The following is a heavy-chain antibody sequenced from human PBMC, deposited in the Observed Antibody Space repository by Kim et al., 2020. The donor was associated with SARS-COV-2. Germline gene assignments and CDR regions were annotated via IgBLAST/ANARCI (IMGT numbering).Heavy chain of an antibody. Sequence: GGSLRLSCAASGFTFTHYGMHWVRQAPGKGLEWVAIISYDGSNQYYADSLKGRLTISRDNSKNTLYLQMNSLRPEDTAVYYCAKSGTTMVRVFYYYGMDVWGQGTTVTVSS. CDR1: GFTFTHYG. CDR2: ISYDGSNQ. CDR3: AKSGTTMVRVFYYYGMDV. D-gene: IGHD3-10*01. J-gene: IGHJ6*02. V-gene: IGHV3-30*18.